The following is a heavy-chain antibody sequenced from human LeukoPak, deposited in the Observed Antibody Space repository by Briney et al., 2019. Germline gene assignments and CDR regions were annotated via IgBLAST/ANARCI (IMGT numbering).Heavy chain of an antibody. CDR1: GFTFSTFG. Sequence: GGSLRLSCAASGFTFSTFGFNWVRQAPGKGLEWVSSISHSSIYISYADPVKGRFTISRDNARNSVYLQMDSLRVEDTAVYYCARGYYYDSSVAYWGQGTLVTVSS. CDR2: ISHSSIYI. J-gene: IGHJ4*02. CDR3: ARGYYYDSSVAY. V-gene: IGHV3-21*01. D-gene: IGHD3-22*01.